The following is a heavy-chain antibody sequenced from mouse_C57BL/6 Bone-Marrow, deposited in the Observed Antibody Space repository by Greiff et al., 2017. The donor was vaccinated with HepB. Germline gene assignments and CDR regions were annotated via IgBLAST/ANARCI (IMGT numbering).Heavy chain of an antibody. J-gene: IGHJ3*01. D-gene: IGHD1-1*01. Sequence: EVQLQQSGAELVRPGASVKLSCTASGFNIKDDYMHWVKQRPEQGLEWIGWIDPDNGDTEYASKFQGKATITADTSSNTAYLQLSSLTSEDTAVYYCLITPFAYWGQGTLVTVSA. V-gene: IGHV14-4*01. CDR1: GFNIKDDY. CDR2: IDPDNGDT. CDR3: LITPFAY.